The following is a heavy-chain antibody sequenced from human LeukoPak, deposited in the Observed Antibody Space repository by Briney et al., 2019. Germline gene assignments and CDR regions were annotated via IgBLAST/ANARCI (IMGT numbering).Heavy chain of an antibody. CDR1: GGTFSSYA. Sequence: SVKVSCKASGGTFSSYAISWVRQAPGQGLEWMGRIIPILGTANYAQKFQGRVTITTDESTSTAYMELSSLRSEDTAVYYCARDDGGWSHRGGYFDYWGQGTLVTVSS. J-gene: IGHJ4*02. CDR3: ARDDGGWSHRGGYFDY. CDR2: IIPILGTA. D-gene: IGHD6-19*01. V-gene: IGHV1-69*11.